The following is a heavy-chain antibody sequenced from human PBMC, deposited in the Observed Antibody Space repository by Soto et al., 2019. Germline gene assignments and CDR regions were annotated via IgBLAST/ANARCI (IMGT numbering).Heavy chain of an antibody. V-gene: IGHV3-9*01. CDR1: GFTFDDYA. CDR3: AKAPSGWVTTEYFQH. D-gene: IGHD6-19*01. J-gene: IGHJ1*01. CDR2: ISWNSGSI. Sequence: PGGPLRLSCAASGFTFDDYAMHWVRQAPGKGLEWVSGISWNSGSIGYADSVKGRFTISRDNAKNSLYLQMNSLRAEDTALYYCAKAPSGWVTTEYFQHWGQGTLVTVSS.